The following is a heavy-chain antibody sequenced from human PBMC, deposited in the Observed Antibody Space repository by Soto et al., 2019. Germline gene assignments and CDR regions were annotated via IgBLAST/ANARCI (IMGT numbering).Heavy chain of an antibody. CDR1: GGSFSGYY. D-gene: IGHD4-4*01. J-gene: IGHJ6*03. V-gene: IGHV4-34*01. CDR2: INHSGST. CDR3: ARGTVTTRYYYYMDV. Sequence: SETLSLTCAVYGGSFSGYYWSWIRQPPGKGLEWVGEINHSGSTNYNPSLKSRVTISVDTSKNQFSLKLSSVTAADTAVYYCARGTVTTRYYYYMDVWGEGTTVTVSS.